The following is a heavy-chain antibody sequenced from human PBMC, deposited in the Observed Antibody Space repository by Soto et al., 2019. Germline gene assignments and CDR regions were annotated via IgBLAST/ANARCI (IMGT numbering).Heavy chain of an antibody. D-gene: IGHD3-3*01. CDR3: ARIHDFWTGYKDYSGMDV. Sequence: SVKVSCKASGGTFSSYAISWVRQAPGQGLEWMGGIIPIFGTANYAQKFQGRVTITADESTSTAYMELSSLRSEDTAVYYCARIHDFWTGYKDYSGMDVWGQGTTVTVSS. CDR1: GGTFSSYA. J-gene: IGHJ6*02. V-gene: IGHV1-69*13. CDR2: IIPIFGTA.